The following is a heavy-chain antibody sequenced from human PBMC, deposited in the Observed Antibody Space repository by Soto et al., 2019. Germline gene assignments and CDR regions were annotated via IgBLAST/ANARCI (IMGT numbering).Heavy chain of an antibody. CDR3: ARLDGYTLFDY. D-gene: IGHD5-12*01. Sequence: SETLSLPCTVSGASISSNSWSWIRQPPGKGLEWIGYIYYSGSTNYNPSLKSRVTISLDTSKNQFSLRLSSVTAADTAVYYCARLDGYTLFDYWGQGTLVTVS. CDR1: GASISSNS. CDR2: IYYSGST. V-gene: IGHV4-59*01. J-gene: IGHJ4*02.